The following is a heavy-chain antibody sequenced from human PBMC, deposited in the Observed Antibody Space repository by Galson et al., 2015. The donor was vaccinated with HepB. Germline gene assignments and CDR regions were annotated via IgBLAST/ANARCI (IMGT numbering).Heavy chain of an antibody. CDR3: ARVLPIAIYGKPHYFEH. V-gene: IGHV3-7*01. CDR2: IKEDGSEE. J-gene: IGHJ4*02. D-gene: IGHD6-13*01. Sequence: SLRLSCAASGVTFSTYWMSWVRQAPGKGLEWVASIKEDGSEEYYVDSVKGRFTISRDNAKNSLYLQVNSLRADDTAVYYCARVLPIAIYGKPHYFEHWGQGTLVTVSS. CDR1: GVTFSTYW.